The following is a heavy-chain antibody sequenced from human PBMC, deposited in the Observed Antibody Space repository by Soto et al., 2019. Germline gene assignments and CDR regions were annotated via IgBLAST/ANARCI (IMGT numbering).Heavy chain of an antibody. V-gene: IGHV4-39*01. CDR3: ARRTVNIRTFYSGRITHCFDY. CDR1: GGSISSSSYY. CDR2: IHYSGST. Sequence: QLQLQESGPGLVKPSETLSLTCAVSGGSISSSSYYWGWIRQPPGKGLEWIGSIHYSGSTYYTPSLHTRVAISVDTSKNQFSRKLNSVTAADTALYYCARRTVNIRTFYSGRITHCFDYWGQGTLVTVSS. D-gene: IGHD1-20*01. J-gene: IGHJ4*02.